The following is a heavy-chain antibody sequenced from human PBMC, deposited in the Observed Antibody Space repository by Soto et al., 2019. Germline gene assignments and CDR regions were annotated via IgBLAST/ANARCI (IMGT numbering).Heavy chain of an antibody. J-gene: IGHJ4*02. CDR2: IIPIFGTA. D-gene: IGHD3-22*01. CDR1: GGTFSSYA. Sequence: GASVKVSCTASGGTFSSYAISWVRHAPGQGLEWMGGIIPIFGTANYAQKFQGRVTITADKSTSTAYMELSSMRSEYTAVYYCARAGYYYDSSGYYQYYFDYWGQGTLVTVSS. V-gene: IGHV1-69*06. CDR3: ARAGYYYDSSGYYQYYFDY.